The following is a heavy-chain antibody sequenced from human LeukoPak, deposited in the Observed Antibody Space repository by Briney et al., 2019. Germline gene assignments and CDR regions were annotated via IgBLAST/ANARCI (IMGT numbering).Heavy chain of an antibody. CDR1: RFTFSLYT. Sequence: QPGGSLRLSCVGSRFTFSLYTIHWVRQGPGKGLEWVAATSHDGGINYYAESVKGRFSISIDNSKNTLYLQVNSLRHEDTAVYFCARDSRGELDSSPYYYYGMDVWGQGTTVTVSS. CDR3: ARDSRGELDSSPYYYYGMDV. D-gene: IGHD6-13*01. J-gene: IGHJ6*02. V-gene: IGHV3-30*04. CDR2: TSHDGGIN.